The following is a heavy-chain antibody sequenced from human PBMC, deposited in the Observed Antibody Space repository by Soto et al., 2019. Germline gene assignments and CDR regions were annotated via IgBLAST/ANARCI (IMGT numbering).Heavy chain of an antibody. CDR3: ARGGTRFDT. V-gene: IGHV4-59*01. Sequence: PSETLSLTCTVSGDSMSTYYWSWIRQPPGKGLEWIAYIYHSGSTTYVNHAGGTNYNPSLKSRVPISLDTSRNQFSLNLTSITAADTTVYYCARGGTRFDTWGQGTLVTVSS. CDR1: GDSMSTYY. J-gene: IGHJ5*02. D-gene: IGHD1-1*01. CDR2: IYHSGSTTYVNHAGGT.